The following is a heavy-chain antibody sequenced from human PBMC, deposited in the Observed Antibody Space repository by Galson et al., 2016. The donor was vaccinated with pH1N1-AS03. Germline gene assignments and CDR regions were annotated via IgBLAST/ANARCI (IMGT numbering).Heavy chain of an antibody. CDR1: GVSIRIGGYY. CDR2: VYDIGGT. J-gene: IGHJ4*02. V-gene: IGHV4-31*03. Sequence: TLSLTCSVSGVSIRIGGYYWTWIRQFPGKGLEWIGFVYDIGGTNYNPSLRSRDSISLDTSRSQFSLRLTSVTAADTAVYYCARAPDFGDQKSFDYWGQGRSVIVCS. CDR3: ARAPDFGDQKSFDY. D-gene: IGHD4-17*01.